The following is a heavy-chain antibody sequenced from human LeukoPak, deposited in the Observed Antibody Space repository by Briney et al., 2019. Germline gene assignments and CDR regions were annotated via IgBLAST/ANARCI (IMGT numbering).Heavy chain of an antibody. CDR3: AGMRITTPTVRALDY. Sequence: GTLSLTCTVSGGSMSTYYWTWIRQPPGKGLEWIGSIYYTGSTNYNPSLKSRVTISVDTSKNQFSLKLSSVTAADTAVYYCAGMRITTPTVRALDYWGQGTLVTVSS. J-gene: IGHJ4*02. CDR2: IYYTGST. CDR1: GGSMSTYY. D-gene: IGHD3-10*02. V-gene: IGHV4-59*01.